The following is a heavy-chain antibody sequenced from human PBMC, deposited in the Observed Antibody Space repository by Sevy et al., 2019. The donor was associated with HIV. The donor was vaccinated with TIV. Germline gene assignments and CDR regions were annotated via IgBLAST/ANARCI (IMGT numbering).Heavy chain of an antibody. D-gene: IGHD1-26*01. V-gene: IGHV4-59*08. CDR2: IYYNGHI. CDR3: AGENAWGRGYS. J-gene: IGHJ4*02. CDR1: GVSITSLY. Sequence: SETLSLTCTVSGVSITSLYWNWIRQPPGKGLEWIASIYYNGHINYNPSLKRGVTLSLDTSKNQFALGLSFVTAADTAMYYCAGENAWGRGYSWGQGTLVTVSS.